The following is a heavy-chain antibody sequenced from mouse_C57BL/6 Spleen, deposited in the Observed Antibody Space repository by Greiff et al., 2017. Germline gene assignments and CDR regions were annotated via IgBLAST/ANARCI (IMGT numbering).Heavy chain of an antibody. J-gene: IGHJ1*03. CDR1: GFTFSDYY. D-gene: IGHD2-5*01. CDR2: INYDGSST. V-gene: IGHV5-16*01. CDR3: ARENYSNGYFDV. Sequence: EVQLVESEGGLVQPGSSMKLSCTASGFTFSDYYMAWVRQVPEKGLEWVANINYDGSSTYYLDSLKSRFIISRDNAKNILYLQMSSLKSEDTATYYCARENYSNGYFDVWGTGTTVTVSS.